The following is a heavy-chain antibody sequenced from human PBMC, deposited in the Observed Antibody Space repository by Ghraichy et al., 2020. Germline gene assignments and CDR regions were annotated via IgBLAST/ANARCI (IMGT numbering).Heavy chain of an antibody. V-gene: IGHV4-4*07. CDR1: GGSISSYY. Sequence: SETLSLTCTVSGGSISSYYWSWIRQPAGKGLEWIGRIYTSGSTNYNPSLKSRVTMSVDTSKNQFSLKLSSVTAADTAVYYCAGDYYDSSGYLWGAFDIWGQGTMVTVSS. J-gene: IGHJ3*02. CDR3: AGDYYDSSGYLWGAFDI. D-gene: IGHD3-22*01. CDR2: IYTSGST.